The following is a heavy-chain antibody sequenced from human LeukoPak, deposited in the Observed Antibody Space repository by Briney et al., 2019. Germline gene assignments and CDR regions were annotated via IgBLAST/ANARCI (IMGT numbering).Heavy chain of an antibody. V-gene: IGHV3-74*01. CDR1: GFSFNTYW. Sequence: GGSLRLSCAASGFSFNTYWMHWVRQAPGKGLVRVSHINTDGSSTTYADSVKGRFTISRDNAKNTLYLQMNSLSADDTAVYYCVALGLTTYYWGRGTLVTVSS. D-gene: IGHD4/OR15-4a*01. CDR2: INTDGSST. CDR3: VALGLTTYY. J-gene: IGHJ4*02.